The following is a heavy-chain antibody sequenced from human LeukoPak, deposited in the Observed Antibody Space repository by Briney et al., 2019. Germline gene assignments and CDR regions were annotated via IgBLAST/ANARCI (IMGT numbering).Heavy chain of an antibody. D-gene: IGHD2-15*01. CDR3: ARDEDGMDV. J-gene: IGHJ6*02. CDR2: INPKSGGT. V-gene: IGHV1-2*02. Sequence: ASVKVSCKASGNTFTDYYMNWVRQAPGQGLEWIGWINPKSGGTNYAQKFQGRVTMTRDTSISTAYMELNRLICHDSAVYYCARDEDGMDVWGRGTTVTVS. CDR1: GNTFTDYY.